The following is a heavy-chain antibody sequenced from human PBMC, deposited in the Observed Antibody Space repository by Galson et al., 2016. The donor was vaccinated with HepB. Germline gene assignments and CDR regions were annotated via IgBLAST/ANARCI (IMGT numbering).Heavy chain of an antibody. J-gene: IGHJ6*02. D-gene: IGHD3-10*01. V-gene: IGHV5-10-1*01. CDR3: ARMNDGSGSYYKSLDV. CDR1: GYSFTSYW. Sequence: QSGAEVKKPGESLRISCKGSGYSFTSYWISWVRQMPGKGLEWMGMIDTSDSYTNYSPSFQGHVTLSLNKSISAAYLQWTSLKASDTAMYYCARMNDGSGSYYKSLDVWGQGTTVTVSS. CDR2: IDTSDSYT.